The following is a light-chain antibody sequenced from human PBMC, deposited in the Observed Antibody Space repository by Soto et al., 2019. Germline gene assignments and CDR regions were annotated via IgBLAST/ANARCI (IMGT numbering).Light chain of an antibody. CDR2: AAS. V-gene: IGKV1-39*01. J-gene: IGKJ5*01. CDR3: QQSYSVPIT. CDR1: ESISSH. Sequence: DIQMTQSPSSLSASVGDRVTITCRASESISSHLNWYQQKSGRAPQLLIHAASTLQTGVPSRFSGSGSGTDFTLTTGSLQPEDFATYYCQQSYSVPITFGQGTRLEIK.